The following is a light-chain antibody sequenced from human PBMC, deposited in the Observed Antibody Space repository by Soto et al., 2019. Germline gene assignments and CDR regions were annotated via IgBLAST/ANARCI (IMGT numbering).Light chain of an antibody. J-gene: IGKJ1*01. CDR2: DAS. CDR3: QQYISYPRT. CDR1: QSISSC. Sequence: DIQMTQSPSTLSASVGDRVTITCRASQSISSCLAWYQQKPGKAPMLLIYDASILESGVLSRFSGSGSGTAFTLTNRSLQPEDFANCYCQQYISYPRTFGHGTRVDIK. V-gene: IGKV1-5*01.